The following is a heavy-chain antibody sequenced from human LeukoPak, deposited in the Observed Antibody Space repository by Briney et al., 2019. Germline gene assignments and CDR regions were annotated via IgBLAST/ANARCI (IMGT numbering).Heavy chain of an antibody. V-gene: IGHV3-21*04. J-gene: IGHJ4*02. Sequence: GGSLRLSCAASGFTFSSYSMNWVRQAPGKGLEWVSSISSSSSYIYYADSVKGRFTISRDNSKNTLYLQMNGLRAEDTAVYYCGKYRGFATSIVLMVYADYWGQGTLGTVSS. CDR2: ISSSSSYI. D-gene: IGHD2-8*01. CDR3: GKYRGFATSIVLMVYADY. CDR1: GFTFSSYS.